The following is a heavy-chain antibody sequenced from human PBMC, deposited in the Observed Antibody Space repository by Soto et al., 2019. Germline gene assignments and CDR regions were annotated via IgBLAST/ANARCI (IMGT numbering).Heavy chain of an antibody. D-gene: IGHD7-27*01. CDR1: GYTFTNYY. V-gene: IGHV1-46*01. J-gene: IGHJ4*02. CDR2: INPSGGNT. Sequence: ASVKVSCKASGYTFTNYYMHWVRQAPGQGFEWMGIINPSGGNTAYAQKFQGRVTMTRDTSKSTAFMELSSLTSEDTAVYYCARGPRNWGVDYWGQGTLVTVSS. CDR3: ARGPRNWGVDY.